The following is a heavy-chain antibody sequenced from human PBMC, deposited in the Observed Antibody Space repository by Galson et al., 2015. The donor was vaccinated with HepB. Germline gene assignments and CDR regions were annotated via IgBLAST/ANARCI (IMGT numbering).Heavy chain of an antibody. J-gene: IGHJ4*02. V-gene: IGHV5-51*01. CDR2: IYPGNSEI. D-gene: IGHD1-1*01. CDR1: GYNFENYW. CDR3: ARHVRGELERRLDY. Sequence: QSGAEVKKPGESLKISCRSFGYNFENYWIGWVRQMPGKGLEWMGIIYPGNSEIKYSPSFQGQVTISADKSISTVYLQWSSLKASDSAIYYCARHVRGELERRLDYWGQGTLVTVSS.